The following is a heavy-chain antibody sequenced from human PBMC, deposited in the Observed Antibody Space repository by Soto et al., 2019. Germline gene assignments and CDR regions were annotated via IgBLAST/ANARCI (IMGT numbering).Heavy chain of an antibody. V-gene: IGHV3-15*01. CDR2: SKSKNDGGTT. J-gene: IGHJ6*02. CDR1: GFTFSNAW. CDR3: TTARFSAVEYGSGVYYYYGMDV. Sequence: PGGSMRLSCAASGFTFSNAWMSWVRQAPGKGMEWVGRSKSKNDGGTTDYAAPVKGRFTISRDDSKNTLYLQMNSLKTEDTAVYYCTTARFSAVEYGSGVYYYYGMDVWGQGTTVTVSS. D-gene: IGHD3-10*01.